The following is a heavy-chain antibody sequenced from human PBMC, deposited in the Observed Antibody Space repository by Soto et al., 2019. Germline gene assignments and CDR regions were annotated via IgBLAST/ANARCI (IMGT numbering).Heavy chain of an antibody. CDR3: ASEAQGGSSGWFDP. V-gene: IGHV1-69*01. Sequence: QVQLVQSGAEVKKPGSSVKVSCKASGGTFSSYAISWVRQAPGQGLEWMGGIIPIFGRANYAQKLQGRGTITADESTSTAYMELSSLRSEDTAVYYCASEAQGGSSGWFDPWGQGTLVTVSS. D-gene: IGHD6-6*01. J-gene: IGHJ5*02. CDR1: GGTFSSYA. CDR2: IIPIFGRA.